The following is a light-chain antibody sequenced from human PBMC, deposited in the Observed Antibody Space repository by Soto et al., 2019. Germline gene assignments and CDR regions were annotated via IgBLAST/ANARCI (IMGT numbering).Light chain of an antibody. CDR1: QRVSTY. CDR2: AAS. CDR3: QQSYKSPRT. Sequence: DLQMTQSPSSLSASVGDRVTITCRASQRVSTYLNWYQHQVGKAPKLLIYAASSLHSGVPSRFSGSGSGTEFTLTISSLQPEDFGTYYCQQSYKSPRTFGQGTKVEIK. V-gene: IGKV1-39*01. J-gene: IGKJ1*01.